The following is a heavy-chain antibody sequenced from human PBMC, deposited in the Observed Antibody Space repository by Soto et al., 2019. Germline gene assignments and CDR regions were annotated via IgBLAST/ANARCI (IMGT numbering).Heavy chain of an antibody. CDR2: ISGSGGTT. D-gene: IGHD6-19*01. CDR3: AKTANGWFSAFDI. V-gene: IGHV3-23*01. CDR1: GFTFSSYA. J-gene: IGHJ3*02. Sequence: EVRLLESGGGLVQPGGSLRLSCAASGFTFSSYAMSWVRQAPGKGLEWVSAISGSGGTTYYADSVKGRFTFSRDKSKNTLYLQMNSLRAEDTAVYYCAKTANGWFSAFDIWGQGTMVTVSS.